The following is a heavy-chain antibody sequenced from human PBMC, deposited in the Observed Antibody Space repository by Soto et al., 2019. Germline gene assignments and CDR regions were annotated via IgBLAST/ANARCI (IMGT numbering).Heavy chain of an antibody. CDR1: GGSISSGGYY. Sequence: QVQLQESGPGLVKPSQTLSLTCTVSGGSISSGGYYWSWIRQHPGKGLEWIGYIYYSGSTYYNPSLQXRXTXSXXTSKTQLSLKLSSVTAADTAVYSCARAYGSGYMDVWGQGTTVTVSS. CDR2: IYYSGST. D-gene: IGHD3-10*01. J-gene: IGHJ6*02. CDR3: ARAYGSGYMDV. V-gene: IGHV4-31*03.